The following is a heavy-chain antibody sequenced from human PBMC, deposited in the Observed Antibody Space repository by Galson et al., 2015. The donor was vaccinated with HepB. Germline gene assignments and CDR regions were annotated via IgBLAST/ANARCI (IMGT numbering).Heavy chain of an antibody. CDR1: GFTFSSYG. J-gene: IGHJ6*02. Sequence: SLRLSCAVSGFTFSSYGMHWVRQAPGKGLEWVAVISYDGSNKHYADSVKGRFTISRDNSKNTLYLQMNSLRAEDTAVYHCAKGIKIVARRGYYYGMDVWGQGTTVTVSS. D-gene: IGHD6-6*01. CDR2: ISYDGSNK. CDR3: AKGIKIVARRGYYYGMDV. V-gene: IGHV3-30*18.